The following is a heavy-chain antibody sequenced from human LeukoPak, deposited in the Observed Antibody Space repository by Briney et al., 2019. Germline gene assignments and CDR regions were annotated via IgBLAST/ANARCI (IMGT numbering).Heavy chain of an antibody. CDR3: AVDVIYESD. CDR1: GFTFSNSA. V-gene: IGHV1-58*01. CDR2: IVVGSGNT. Sequence: ASVKVSCKASGFTFSNSAVQWVRQARGQRLEWIGWIVVGSGNTNYAQKFQERVTITRDMSTSTAYMELSSLRSEDTAVYYCAVDVIYESDWGQGTLVTVS. D-gene: IGHD2/OR15-2a*01. J-gene: IGHJ4*02.